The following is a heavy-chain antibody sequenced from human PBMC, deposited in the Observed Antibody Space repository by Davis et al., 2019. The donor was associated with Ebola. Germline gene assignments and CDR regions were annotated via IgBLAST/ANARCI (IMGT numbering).Heavy chain of an antibody. D-gene: IGHD3-10*01. Sequence: GESLKISCAGAGFTFSNHWMYWVRQAPGQGLVYLSRINGDGSRTGYADSVEGRFTISRDNTKNTLYLQMNSLRAEDTAVYYCARDESYRIDFWGQGTLVTVSS. V-gene: IGHV3-74*01. J-gene: IGHJ4*02. CDR3: ARDESYRIDF. CDR1: GFTFSNHW. CDR2: INGDGSRT.